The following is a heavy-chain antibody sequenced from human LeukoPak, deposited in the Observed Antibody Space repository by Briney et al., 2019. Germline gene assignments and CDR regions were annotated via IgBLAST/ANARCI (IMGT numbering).Heavy chain of an antibody. D-gene: IGHD3-22*01. CDR1: GGSFSGYY. CDR3: ARGRNGEGLVVVTIQYYFDY. J-gene: IGHJ4*02. V-gene: IGHV4-34*01. CDR2: INHSGST. Sequence: SETLSLTCAVYGGSFSGYYWSWIRQPPGKGLEWIGEINHSGSTNYNPSLKSRVTISVDTSKNQFSLKLSSVTAADTAVYYCARGRNGEGLVVVTIQYYFDYRGQGTLVTVSS.